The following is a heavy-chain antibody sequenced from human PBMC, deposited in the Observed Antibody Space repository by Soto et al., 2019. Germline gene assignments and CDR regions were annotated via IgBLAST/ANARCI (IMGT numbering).Heavy chain of an antibody. CDR3: ARRDLPLFDY. J-gene: IGHJ4*02. CDR1: GFTVSSYT. CDR2: ISSGGNHK. Sequence: QVQLVASGGGVVQPGRSLRLSCAASGFTVSSYTRHWVRQSPGKGLEWVAVISSGGNHKYNTESVKGRFTISRDTSTYTVYLKMNSLRAEDTVIYYCARRDLPLFDYGGQGNLFTVSS. V-gene: IGHV3-30-3*01.